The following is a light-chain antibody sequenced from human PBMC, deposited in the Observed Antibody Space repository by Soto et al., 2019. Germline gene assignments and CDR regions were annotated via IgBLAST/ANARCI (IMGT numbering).Light chain of an antibody. Sequence: QAVLTQPPSASGTPGQRVTISCSGSSSNIESNTVTWYQQLPGTAPKLVIYSNYDRPSGVPDRFSGSTSGTSASLVIRGLQSEDEADYYCASWDGNLSGHVFGTGTKLTVL. CDR1: SSNIESNT. CDR3: ASWDGNLSGHV. CDR2: SNY. V-gene: IGLV1-44*01. J-gene: IGLJ1*01.